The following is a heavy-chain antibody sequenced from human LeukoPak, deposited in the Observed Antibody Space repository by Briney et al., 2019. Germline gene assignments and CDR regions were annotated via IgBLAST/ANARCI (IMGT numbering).Heavy chain of an antibody. CDR1: GASISSSYW. V-gene: IGHV4-4*02. CDR3: AREDYSQGWFDP. D-gene: IGHD4-11*01. Sequence: SETLSLTCAVSGASISSSYWWSWVRQSPGKGLEWIGEIYHSGGTNYNPSLESRVTLSLDKSKNQFSLKLSSVTAADTAVYYCAREDYSQGWFDPWGQGTLVTVSS. CDR2: IYHSGGT. J-gene: IGHJ5*02.